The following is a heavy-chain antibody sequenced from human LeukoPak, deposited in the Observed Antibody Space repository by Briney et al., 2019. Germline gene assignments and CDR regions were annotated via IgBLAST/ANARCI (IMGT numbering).Heavy chain of an antibody. J-gene: IGHJ4*02. V-gene: IGHV1-69*05. CDR2: IIPIFGTA. D-gene: IGHD6-13*01. CDR3: ARDPSIAAAGTGYYFDY. Sequence: SVKVSCKASGGTFSSYAISWVRQAPGQGLEWMGGIIPIFGTANYAQKFQGRVTMTRDTSTSTVYMELSSLRSEDTAVYYCARDPSIAAAGTGYYFDYWGQGTLVTVSS. CDR1: GGTFSSYA.